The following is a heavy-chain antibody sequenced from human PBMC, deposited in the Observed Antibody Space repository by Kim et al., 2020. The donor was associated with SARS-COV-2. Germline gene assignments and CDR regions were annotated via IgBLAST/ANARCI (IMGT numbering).Heavy chain of an antibody. CDR2: IRWNGRSV. V-gene: IGHV3-9*02. CDR1: GFSSDNSA. D-gene: IGHD3-22*01. Sequence: GGSLRLSCAASGFSSDNSAMHWVRQAPGKGLEWIAGIRWNGRSVGYADSAKGRFTISRDNAKNSMYLQMNSLRSEATAFYYCAEDIYDRLWSVAFDSWGQGTLVTVSS. CDR3: AEDIYDRLWSVAFDS. J-gene: IGHJ4*02.